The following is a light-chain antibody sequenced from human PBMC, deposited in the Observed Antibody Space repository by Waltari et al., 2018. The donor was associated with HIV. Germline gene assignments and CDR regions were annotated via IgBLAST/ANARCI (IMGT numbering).Light chain of an antibody. CDR2: WAS. CDR3: QQYYSSPLT. CDR1: RSLLYTNKNY. J-gene: IGKJ4*01. Sequence: DVVMTQSPDSQAVSLGEWATIHCKSGRSLLYTNKNYLAWYQQKPGQPPKLLISWASTRESGVPDRFSGSGSGTDFTLTITSLQAQDVAVYYCQQYYSSPLTFGGGTKVEIK. V-gene: IGKV4-1*01.